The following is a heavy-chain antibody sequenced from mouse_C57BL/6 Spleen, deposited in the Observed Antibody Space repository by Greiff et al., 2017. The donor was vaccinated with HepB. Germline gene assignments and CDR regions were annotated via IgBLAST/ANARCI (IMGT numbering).Heavy chain of an antibody. CDR1: GFSFNTYA. Sequence: EVKVVESGGGLVQPKGSLKLSCAASGFSFNTYAMNWVRQAPGKGLEWVARIRSKSNNYATYYADSVKDRFTISRDDSESMLYLQMNNLKTEDTAMYYCVRGYGGYFDYWGQGTTLTVSS. J-gene: IGHJ2*01. CDR2: IRSKSNNYAT. CDR3: VRGYGGYFDY. D-gene: IGHD2-2*01. V-gene: IGHV10-1*01.